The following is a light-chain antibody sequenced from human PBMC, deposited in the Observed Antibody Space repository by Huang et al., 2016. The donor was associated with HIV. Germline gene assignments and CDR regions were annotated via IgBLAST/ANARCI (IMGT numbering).Light chain of an antibody. CDR2: DAS. CDR3: QQRSNGGIT. V-gene: IGKV3-11*01. Sequence: EIVLTQSPATLSLSPWERATLSCRASQSVSSYLAWYQQKPGQAPRLLIYDASNRATGIPARFSGSGSGTDFTLTISSLEPEDFAVYYCQQRSNGGITFGRGTRLEIK. J-gene: IGKJ5*01. CDR1: QSVSSY.